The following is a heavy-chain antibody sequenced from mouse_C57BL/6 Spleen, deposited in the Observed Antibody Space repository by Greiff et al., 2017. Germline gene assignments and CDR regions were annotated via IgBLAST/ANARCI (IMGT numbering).Heavy chain of an antibody. Sequence: QVQLQQSGPELVKPGASVKISCKASGYAFSSSWMNWVKQRPGKGLEWIGRIYPGDGDTNYNGKFKGKATLTADKSSSTAYMQLSSLTSEDSAVYFCARCLTYWYFDGWGTGTTVTVSS. J-gene: IGHJ1*03. CDR3: ARCLTYWYFDG. D-gene: IGHD1-1*01. CDR2: IYPGDGDT. CDR1: GYAFSSSW. V-gene: IGHV1-82*01.